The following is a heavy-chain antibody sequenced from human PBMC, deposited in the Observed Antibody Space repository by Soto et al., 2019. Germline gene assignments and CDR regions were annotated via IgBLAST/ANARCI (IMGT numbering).Heavy chain of an antibody. D-gene: IGHD3-3*01. CDR2: ISGSGGST. CDR1: GFTFSSYA. V-gene: IGHV3-23*01. J-gene: IGHJ4*02. Sequence: GGSLRLSCAASGFTFSSYAMSWVRQAPGKGLEWVSAISGSGGSTYYADSVKGRFTISRDNSKNTLYLQMNSLRAEDTAVYYCANPLRFLEWLLPFDYWGQGTLVTVSS. CDR3: ANPLRFLEWLLPFDY.